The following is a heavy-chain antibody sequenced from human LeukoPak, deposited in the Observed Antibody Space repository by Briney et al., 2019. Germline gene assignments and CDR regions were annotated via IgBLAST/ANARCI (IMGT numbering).Heavy chain of an antibody. CDR3: ARDMYSSGWEGSFDY. CDR2: IWYDGSNK. V-gene: IGHV3-30*19. Sequence: GGSLRLSCAASGFTFSSYGMHWVRQAPGKGLEWVAVIWYDGSNKYYADSVKGRFTISRDNSKNTLYLQMNSLRAEDTAVYYCARDMYSSGWEGSFDYWGQGTLVTVSS. J-gene: IGHJ4*02. CDR1: GFTFSSYG. D-gene: IGHD6-19*01.